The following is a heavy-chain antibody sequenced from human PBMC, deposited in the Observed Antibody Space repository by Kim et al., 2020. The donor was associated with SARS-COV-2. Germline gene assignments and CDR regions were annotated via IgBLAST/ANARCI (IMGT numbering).Heavy chain of an antibody. CDR3: AKSQGTGPHRAVFDV. CDR1: GGSINGDSYY. V-gene: IGHV4-31*03. Sequence: SETLSLTCSVSGGSINGDSYYWNWIRQHPQKGLECIGYIHFSGTTYFNPSLKSRVTLSIDTSKSQFFLTLTSVTAADTAVYYCAKSQGTGPHRAVFDVWG. D-gene: IGHD1-1*01. J-gene: IGHJ3*01. CDR2: IHFSGTT.